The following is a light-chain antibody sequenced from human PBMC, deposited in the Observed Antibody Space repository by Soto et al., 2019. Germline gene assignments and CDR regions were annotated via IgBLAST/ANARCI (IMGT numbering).Light chain of an antibody. J-gene: IGKJ4*01. V-gene: IGKV1-39*01. Sequence: DIQMTQSPSSLSASVGDRVTITCRASQIISNNLNWYQQKPGKAPRLLIYAASSLQSGVPSRFSGSGSGTDFTLVINSLQPEDFTTYYCQQSYRTPLTFGGGTKVEIK. CDR2: AAS. CDR3: QQSYRTPLT. CDR1: QIISNN.